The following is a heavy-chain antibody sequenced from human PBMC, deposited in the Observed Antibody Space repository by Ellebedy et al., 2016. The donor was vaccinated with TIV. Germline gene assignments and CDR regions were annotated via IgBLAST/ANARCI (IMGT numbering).Heavy chain of an antibody. CDR3: ARSPTYFYDSGGFYGDWFES. CDR1: GYSFTNYW. D-gene: IGHD3-22*01. V-gene: IGHV5-51*01. Sequence: GESLKISCQGSGYSFTNYWIGWVRQRPGKGLEWMGFIYPGDSETRYSPSFQGQVTFSVDKSINTAYLQWSSLKASDTAMYYCARSPTYFYDSGGFYGDWFESWGQGALVTVSS. J-gene: IGHJ5*01. CDR2: IYPGDSET.